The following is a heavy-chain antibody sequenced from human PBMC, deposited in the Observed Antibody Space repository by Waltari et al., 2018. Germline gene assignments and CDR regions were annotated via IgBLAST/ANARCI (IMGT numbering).Heavy chain of an antibody. J-gene: IGHJ4*02. D-gene: IGHD1-20*01. Sequence: EVQLVESGGGLIQPGGSLRLSCAASGFTVSSNYMSWVRQAPGKGLEWVSVIYSGGSTYYADSVKGRFTISRDNSKNTLSLQMNSLRAEDTALYYCAKDRYNWRHPGGFDHWGQGILVTVSS. CDR3: AKDRYNWRHPGGFDH. V-gene: IGHV3-53*01. CDR2: IYSGGST. CDR1: GFTVSSNY.